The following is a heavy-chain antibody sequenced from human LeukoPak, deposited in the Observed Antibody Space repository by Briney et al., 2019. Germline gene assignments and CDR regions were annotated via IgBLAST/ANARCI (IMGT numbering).Heavy chain of an antibody. CDR1: GGTFSSYA. Sequence: ASVKVSCKASGGTFSSYAISWVRQAPGQGLEWMGIINPSGGSTSYAQKFQGRATMTRDTPTSTVYMELSSLRSEDTAVYYCARGHYDSSGYYGVYYYYGMDVWGQGTTVTVSS. CDR2: INPSGGST. J-gene: IGHJ6*02. D-gene: IGHD3-22*01. CDR3: ARGHYDSSGYYGVYYYYGMDV. V-gene: IGHV1-46*01.